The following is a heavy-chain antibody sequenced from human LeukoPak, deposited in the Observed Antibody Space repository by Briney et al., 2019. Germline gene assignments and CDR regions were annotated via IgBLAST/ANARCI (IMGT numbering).Heavy chain of an antibody. D-gene: IGHD6-19*01. J-gene: IGHJ4*02. CDR3: ARGETYSSGWPYFDY. Sequence: SETLSLNCTVPGGSISTYFWSWIRQPPGKGLEWIGYIYHDGSTNYNPSLNRRVAISVDTSQNEFSLKLTSVTAADTAVYYCARGETYSSGWPYFDYWGQGTLVTVSS. CDR1: GGSISTYF. CDR2: IYHDGST. V-gene: IGHV4-59*12.